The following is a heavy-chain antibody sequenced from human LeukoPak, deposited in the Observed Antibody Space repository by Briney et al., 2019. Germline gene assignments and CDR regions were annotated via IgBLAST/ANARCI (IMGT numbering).Heavy chain of an antibody. CDR3: ARLLTRDYNYWFDP. D-gene: IGHD5-24*01. CDR1: GYTFTGYY. V-gene: IGHV1-2*02. Sequence: ASVKVSCKASGYTFTGYYMHWVRQAPGQRLEWMGWINPNSGGTNYAQKFQGRVTMTRDTSISTAYMELSRLRSDDTAVYYCARLLTRDYNYWFDPWGQGTLVTVSS. J-gene: IGHJ5*02. CDR2: INPNSGGT.